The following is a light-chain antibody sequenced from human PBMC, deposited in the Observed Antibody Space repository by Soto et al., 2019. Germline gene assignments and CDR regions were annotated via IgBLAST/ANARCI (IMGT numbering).Light chain of an antibody. CDR1: QGISSY. J-gene: IGKJ3*01. CDR2: DAS. Sequence: AIRMTQSTSSLSASTGDRVTITCRASQGISSYLAWYQQKPGKAPKLLIYDASTLQSGVPSRFSGSGSGTDFTLTISCLQSEDVATYYCQQYYSYPFTFGPGTKVDIK. CDR3: QQYYSYPFT. V-gene: IGKV1-8*01.